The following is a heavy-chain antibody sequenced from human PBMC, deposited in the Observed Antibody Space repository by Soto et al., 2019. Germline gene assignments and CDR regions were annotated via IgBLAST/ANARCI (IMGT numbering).Heavy chain of an antibody. CDR2: IYPDDSDT. J-gene: IGHJ4*02. CDR3: ARSKDWKGGWRGDYLDY. V-gene: IGHV5-51*01. D-gene: IGHD6-19*01. Sequence: PGESLKISCKGSGYSFTSYWIGWVRQMPGKGLEWMGNIYPDDSDTRYSPSFQGQVTISADKSISTAYLQWSSLKASDTAIYYCARSKDWKGGWRGDYLDYWGLGPLVTVSS. CDR1: GYSFTSYW.